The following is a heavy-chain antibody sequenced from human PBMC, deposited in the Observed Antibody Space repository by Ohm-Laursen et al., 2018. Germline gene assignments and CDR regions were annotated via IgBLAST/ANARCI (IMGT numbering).Heavy chain of an antibody. D-gene: IGHD5-18*01. J-gene: IGHJ4*01. CDR2: IYASGIT. CDR3: ARAPGYGYDFDS. Sequence: TLSLTCAVSGGSISSYYWSWIRQPAGKGLEWIGRIYASGITNYNPSLKSRLTMSVDTSKNSFSLKLDSLTAADTAVYYCARAPGYGYDFDSWGHGTLVSVSS. V-gene: IGHV4-4*07. CDR1: GGSISSYY.